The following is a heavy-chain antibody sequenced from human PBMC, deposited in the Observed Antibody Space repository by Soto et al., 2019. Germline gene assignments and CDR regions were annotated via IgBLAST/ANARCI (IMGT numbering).Heavy chain of an antibody. CDR1: SSNY. CDR2: IYSGGSP. D-gene: IGHD2-15*01. Sequence: SSNYMSWVRQAPGKGLEWFSVIYSGGSPYYADSVKGRFTISRHNSKNTLYLQMNSLRAEDTAVYYCARTLMCSGGNCSPYWGRGTLVTVSS. CDR3: ARTLMCSGGNCSPY. J-gene: IGHJ4*01. V-gene: IGHV3-53*01.